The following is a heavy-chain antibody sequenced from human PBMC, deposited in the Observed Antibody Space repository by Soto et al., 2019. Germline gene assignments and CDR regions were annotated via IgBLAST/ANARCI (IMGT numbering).Heavy chain of an antibody. CDR1: GGTFSPYT. CDR2: IIPFHGVT. D-gene: IGHD3-10*01. J-gene: IGHJ4*02. CDR3: TRDWEITVSTWSFGGF. Sequence: QVQLVQSGAEVKKPGSSVKVSCKASGGTFSPYTTNWVRQAPGQGLEWMGRIIPFHGVTNYAQKFQARVTITADKSTSTAYMELSGLRFEDTAMYYCTRDWEITVSTWSFGGFWGRGTLVTVSS. V-gene: IGHV1-69*08.